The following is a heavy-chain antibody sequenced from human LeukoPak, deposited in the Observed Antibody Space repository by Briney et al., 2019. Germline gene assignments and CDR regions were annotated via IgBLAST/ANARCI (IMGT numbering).Heavy chain of an antibody. CDR3: ATGEVREACDY. D-gene: IGHD7-27*01. CDR2: INHSGST. CDR1: GGSFSGYY. Sequence: SETLSLTCAVYGGSFSGYYWSWIRQPPGKGLEWIGEINHSGSTNYNPSLKSRVTISVDTSKTQFSLKLNSVTAADTAVYYCATGEVREACDYWGQGTLVTVSS. V-gene: IGHV4-34*01. J-gene: IGHJ4*02.